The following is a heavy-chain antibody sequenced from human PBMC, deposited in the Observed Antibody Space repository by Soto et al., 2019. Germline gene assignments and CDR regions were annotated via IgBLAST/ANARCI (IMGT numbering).Heavy chain of an antibody. V-gene: IGHV4-59*01. CDR2: IYYSGST. J-gene: IGHJ6*03. D-gene: IGHD2-15*01. Sequence: SETLSLTCTVSGGSISSYYWSWIRQPPGKGLEWIGYIYYSGSTNYNPSLKSRVTISVDTSKNQFSLKLSSVTAADTAVYYCARNTLGYCSGGSCYSGVGYYYYMDVWGKGTTVTVSS. CDR3: ARNTLGYCSGGSCYSGVGYYYYMDV. CDR1: GGSISSYY.